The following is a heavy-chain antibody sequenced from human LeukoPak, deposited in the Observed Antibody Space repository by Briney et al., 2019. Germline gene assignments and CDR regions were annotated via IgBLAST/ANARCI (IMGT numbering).Heavy chain of an antibody. D-gene: IGHD3-22*01. V-gene: IGHV3-23*01. CDR2: ISGSGGST. J-gene: IGHJ3*02. Sequence: PGGSLRLSCAASGFTFSDYYMSWLRQAPGKGLEWVSAISGSGGSTYYADSVKGRFTISRDNSKNTLYLQMNSLRAEDTAVYYCANLAPTYYYDSSGYPGAFDIWGQGTMVTVSS. CDR1: GFTFSDYY. CDR3: ANLAPTYYYDSSGYPGAFDI.